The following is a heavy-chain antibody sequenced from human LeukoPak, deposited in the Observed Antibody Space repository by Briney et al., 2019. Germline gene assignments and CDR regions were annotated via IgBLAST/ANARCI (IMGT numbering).Heavy chain of an antibody. V-gene: IGHV5-51*01. J-gene: IGHJ6*02. Sequence: KRGESLKISCKGSGYSFTNYWIGWVRQMPGKGLEWMGIIYPGDSDARYSPSFQGQVTISADKSISTAYLQWSSLKASDTAMYYCARHWDTAAGRLWYYYGMDVWGQGTTVTVSS. CDR2: IYPGDSDA. CDR3: ARHWDTAAGRLWYYYGMDV. D-gene: IGHD6-13*01. CDR1: GYSFTNYW.